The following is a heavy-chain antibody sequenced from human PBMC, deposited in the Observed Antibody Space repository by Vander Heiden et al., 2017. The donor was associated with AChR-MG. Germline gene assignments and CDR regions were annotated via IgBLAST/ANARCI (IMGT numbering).Heavy chain of an antibody. V-gene: IGHV3-33*01. CDR2: IWYDGSNK. Sequence: QVQLVESGGGVVQPGRSLRLSCAASGFTFSSYGMHWVRQAPGKGLEWVAVIWYDGSNKYYADSVKGRFTISRDNSKNTLYLQMNSLRAEDTAVYYCARDRLAFVKAATYFDYWGQGTLVTVSS. D-gene: IGHD6-13*01. CDR1: GFTFSSYG. CDR3: ARDRLAFVKAATYFDY. J-gene: IGHJ4*02.